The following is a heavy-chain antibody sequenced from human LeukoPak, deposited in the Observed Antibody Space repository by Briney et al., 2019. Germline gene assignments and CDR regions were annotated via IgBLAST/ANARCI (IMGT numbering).Heavy chain of an antibody. CDR3: ARSSMVREVITYYYYYMDV. D-gene: IGHD3-10*01. CDR2: IIPIFGTA. J-gene: IGHJ6*03. Sequence: ASVKVSCKASGGTFSSYAISWVRQAPGQGLEWMGGIIPIFGTANYAQKFQGRVTITADESTSTAYMELSSLRSEDTAVYYCARSSMVREVITYYYYYMDVWGKGTTVTVSS. CDR1: GGTFSSYA. V-gene: IGHV1-69*13.